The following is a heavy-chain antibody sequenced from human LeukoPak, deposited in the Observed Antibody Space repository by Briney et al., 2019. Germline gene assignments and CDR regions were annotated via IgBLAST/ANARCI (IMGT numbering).Heavy chain of an antibody. D-gene: IGHD4-17*01. Sequence: GGSLRLSCAASGLTFSRLYMNYVRDAPGKGLECVSVIYSGGSTYYADSVKGRFTISRDISKNTLYVQMNSLRAEDTAVYYCARSNYGDRGWNYFDYWGQGTLVTVSS. V-gene: IGHV3-53*01. CDR1: GLTFSRLY. J-gene: IGHJ4*02. CDR2: IYSGGST. CDR3: ARSNYGDRGWNYFDY.